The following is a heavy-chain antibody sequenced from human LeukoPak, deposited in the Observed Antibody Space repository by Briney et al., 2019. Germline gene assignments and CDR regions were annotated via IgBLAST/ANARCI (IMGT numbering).Heavy chain of an antibody. CDR2: IIPIFGTA. CDR3: ATVGMVRGVTPYYFDY. J-gene: IGHJ4*02. Sequence: SVKVSCKASGGTFSSYAISWVRQAPGQGLEWMGGIIPIFGTANYAQKFQGRVTITADESTSTAYMELSSLRSEDTAVYYCATVGMVRGVTPYYFDYWGQGTLVSVSS. D-gene: IGHD3-10*01. V-gene: IGHV1-69*13. CDR1: GGTFSSYA.